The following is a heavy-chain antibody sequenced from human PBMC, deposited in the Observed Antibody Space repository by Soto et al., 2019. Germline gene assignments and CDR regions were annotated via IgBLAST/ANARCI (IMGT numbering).Heavy chain of an antibody. J-gene: IGHJ4*02. CDR1: GYTFTSYA. CDR2: INAGNFNT. D-gene: IGHD6-13*01. Sequence: ASVKVSCKASGYTFTSYAMHLVRQAPVQILELIVWINAGNFNTKYSQKFQGRFTITMYTSAITAYIELSSLRSEYTAVYYCSRSVKQLVDYWGQGTLVTVSS. CDR3: SRSVKQLVDY. V-gene: IGHV1-3*01.